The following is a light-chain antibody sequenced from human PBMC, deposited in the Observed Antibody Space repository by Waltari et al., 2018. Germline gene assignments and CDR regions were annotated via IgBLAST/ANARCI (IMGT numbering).Light chain of an antibody. CDR1: QSVSRA. J-gene: IGKJ1*01. V-gene: IGKV3-20*01. CDR3: QHYVSLPVT. Sequence: EIVLTHSPGTLSLSPGERATRSCRASQSVSRALAWYQQNPGQAPRLLIYGASNRATGIPDRFSGSGSGTDFSLIISRLEPEDFAVYYCQHYVSLPVTFGQGTKVEIK. CDR2: GAS.